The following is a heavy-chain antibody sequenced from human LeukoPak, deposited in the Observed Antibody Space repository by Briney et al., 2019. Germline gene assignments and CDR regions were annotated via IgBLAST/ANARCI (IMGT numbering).Heavy chain of an antibody. CDR1: GDSTIYNY. CDR3: ARGPGVFGRIWYMDV. D-gene: IGHD3-3*01. J-gene: IGHJ6*03. Sequence: PSETLSLTCSVSGDSTIYNYWSWIRQPAGKGLEWIGRIFSDGKINYSPSLESRVAMSVDNAKNQFSLRLGSVTAADTAVYYCARGPGVFGRIWYMDVWGQGTTVSVSS. CDR2: IFSDGKI. V-gene: IGHV4-4*07.